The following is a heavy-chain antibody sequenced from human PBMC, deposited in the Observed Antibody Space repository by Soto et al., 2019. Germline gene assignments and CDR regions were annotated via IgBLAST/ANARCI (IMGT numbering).Heavy chain of an antibody. J-gene: IGHJ3*02. Sequence: QLQLQESGPGLVKPSETLSLTCTVSGGSISSSTYYWGWIRQPPGMGLEWIGSIYYSGRTYYNPSLKCRVTISVDTSKNQFPLKLSSVTAADTAVHYCAKGGSGSYSNAFDIWGQGTMVTVSS. V-gene: IGHV4-39*01. CDR2: IYYSGRT. D-gene: IGHD3-10*01. CDR3: AKGGSGSYSNAFDI. CDR1: GGSISSSTYY.